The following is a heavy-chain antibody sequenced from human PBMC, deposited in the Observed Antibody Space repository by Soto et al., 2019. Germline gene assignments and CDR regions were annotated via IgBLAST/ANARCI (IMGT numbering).Heavy chain of an antibody. CDR2: MNPNNGYT. J-gene: IGHJ4*01. CDR1: GYTFTSYD. V-gene: IGHV1-8*01. CDR3: ARGRGGRDY. Sequence: GDSVQVSCKTSGYTFTSYDIHWVRQATGQGLEWMGWMNPNNGYTDYAQKFQGRVTMTRDTSLSTAYMVRISLTYDDKAVDYCARGRGGRDYWG.